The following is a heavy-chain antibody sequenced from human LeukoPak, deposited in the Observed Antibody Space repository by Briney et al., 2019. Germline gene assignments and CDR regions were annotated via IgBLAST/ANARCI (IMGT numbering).Heavy chain of an antibody. CDR1: GFTFSSYS. J-gene: IGHJ6*03. CDR2: ISSSSSTI. CDR3: ARDSYYYDSSGPYYYYYYMDV. D-gene: IGHD3-22*01. Sequence: GGSLRLSCAASGFTFSSYSMNWVRQAPGKGLEWVSYISSSSSTIYYADSVKGRFTISRDNAKNSLHLQMNSLRDEDTAVYYCARDSYYYDSSGPYYYYYYMDVWGKGTTVTVSS. V-gene: IGHV3-48*02.